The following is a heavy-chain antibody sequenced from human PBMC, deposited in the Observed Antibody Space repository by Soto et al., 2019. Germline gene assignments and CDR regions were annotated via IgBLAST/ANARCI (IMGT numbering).Heavy chain of an antibody. CDR1: GGYISSGCYS. CDR3: ARGDSWSGYYKAFDY. V-gene: IGHV4-30-2*01. Sequence: SETLSLTCAVSGGYISSGCYSWSWIRQPPGKGLEWIGYIYHSGSTYYNPSLKSRVTISVDRSKNQFSLKLSSVTAADTAVYYCARGDSWSGYYKAFDYWGQGTLVTVSS. J-gene: IGHJ4*02. D-gene: IGHD3-3*01. CDR2: IYHSGST.